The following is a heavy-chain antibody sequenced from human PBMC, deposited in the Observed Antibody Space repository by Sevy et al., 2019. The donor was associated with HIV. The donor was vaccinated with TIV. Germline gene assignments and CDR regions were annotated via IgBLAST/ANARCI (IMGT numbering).Heavy chain of an antibody. V-gene: IGHV3-30*18. CDR2: ISFYGSNK. CDR1: GFTITGKA. J-gene: IGHJ6*02. CDR3: AKDAFEVRGVLSSRGMPTYYHAMDL. Sequence: GGSLRLSCAASGFTITGKAVHWVRQAPGKGLEWVALISFYGSNKEYADSVKGRFTISRDNSKNTVYLQMRSLKPEDTAVYYCAKDAFEVRGVLSSRGMPTYYHAMDLWGQGTTVTVSS. D-gene: IGHD3-10*01.